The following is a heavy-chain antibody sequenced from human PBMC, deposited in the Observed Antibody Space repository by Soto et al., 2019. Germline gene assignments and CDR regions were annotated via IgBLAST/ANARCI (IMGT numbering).Heavy chain of an antibody. CDR2: IIPILGIA. J-gene: IGHJ6*02. CDR3: ARADVLRYFGGGMDV. V-gene: IGHV1-69*02. Sequence: QVQLVQSGAEVKKPGSSVKVSCKASGGTFSSYTISWVRQAPGQGLEWMGRIIPILGIANYAQKFQGRVTIPADKSTSTAYMELSSLRSEDTAVYYCARADVLRYFGGGMDVWGQGTTVTVSS. D-gene: IGHD3-9*01. CDR1: GGTFSSYT.